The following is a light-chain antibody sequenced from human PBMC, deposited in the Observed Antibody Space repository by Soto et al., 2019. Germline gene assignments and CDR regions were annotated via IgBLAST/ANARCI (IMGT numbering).Light chain of an antibody. Sequence: QSVLTQPVSVSGSPGQSITISCTGTSSDVDTYYFVSWYQHRPGKAPKLILYEVTTRPSGVSSRFSGSKSGNTASLTISGLQADDEADYYCCSYAGTNTRVHFGGGTKLTVL. CDR1: SSDVDTYYF. V-gene: IGLV2-23*02. CDR3: CSYAGTNTRVH. CDR2: EVT. J-gene: IGLJ2*01.